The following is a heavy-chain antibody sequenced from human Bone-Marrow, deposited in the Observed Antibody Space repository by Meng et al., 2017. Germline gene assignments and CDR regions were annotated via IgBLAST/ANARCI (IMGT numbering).Heavy chain of an antibody. CDR1: GGSIGSYY. Sequence: SETLSLTCTVSGGSIGSYYWSWIRQPPGKGLEWIGYIYYSGSTNYNPSLKSRVTISVDTSKNQFSLKLSSVTAADTAVYYCARGGLLWFGEFALWGQGTLVTVSS. J-gene: IGHJ5*02. CDR3: ARGGLLWFGEFAL. V-gene: IGHV4-59*01. CDR2: IYYSGST. D-gene: IGHD3-10*01.